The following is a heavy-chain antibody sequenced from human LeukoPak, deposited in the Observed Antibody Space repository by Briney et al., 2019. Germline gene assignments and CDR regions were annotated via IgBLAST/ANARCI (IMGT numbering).Heavy chain of an antibody. CDR2: ISYDGSNK. CDR3: AGGYYYYYMDV. J-gene: IGHJ6*03. D-gene: IGHD3-16*01. CDR1: RFTFRNFA. V-gene: IGHV3-30*03. Sequence: AGSLTLSCAAYRFTFRNFAMNWVRPAQGQGLEWVAVISYDGSNKYYADSVKGRFTIARDNSKNPLYQQMNSLRAEDTALYYCAGGYYYYYMDVWGKGTTVTVSS.